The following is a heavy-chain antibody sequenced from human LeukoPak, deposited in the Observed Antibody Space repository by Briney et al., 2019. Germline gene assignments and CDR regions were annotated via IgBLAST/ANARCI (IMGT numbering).Heavy chain of an antibody. V-gene: IGHV4-61*02. CDR3: ARDYYGSGTPLALFDY. CDR2: IHSTGST. CDR1: GASISSHSDF. J-gene: IGHJ4*02. D-gene: IGHD3-10*01. Sequence: SDTLSLTCTVSGASISSHSDFWSWVRQPAGKGLDWIGRIHSTGSTNYNPSLQSRVTISLDTSKNQFSLKLSSVTAADTAVYYCARDYYGSGTPLALFDYWGQGTLVTVSS.